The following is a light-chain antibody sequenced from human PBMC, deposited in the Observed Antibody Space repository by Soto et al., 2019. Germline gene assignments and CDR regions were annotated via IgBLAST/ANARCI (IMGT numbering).Light chain of an antibody. CDR3: HQYNHWPPLYS. J-gene: IGKJ2*01. CDR1: QSVSNN. V-gene: IGKV3-15*01. CDR2: GDS. Sequence: EVVLTQSPGTLSMSPGERATLSCRASQSVSNNLARYQQKPGQAPRLLIYGDSTRATGVPARFSGSGSGTEFTITITGLQSEDIAIYDCHQYNHWPPLYSFGQGTRLEIK.